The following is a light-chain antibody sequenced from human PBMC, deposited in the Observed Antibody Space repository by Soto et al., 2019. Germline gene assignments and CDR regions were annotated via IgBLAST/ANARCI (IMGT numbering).Light chain of an antibody. CDR2: GAS. Sequence: DIQLTQSPSSLSASLGDSITITCRASEPINTFLNWYQVQPGKAPRLLVYGASYLQVGVPVRLRGSESGTLFTLTIDNLQREDLASYFCQQFFSALLPFGGGT. J-gene: IGKJ4*01. CDR1: EPINTF. V-gene: IGKV1-39*01. CDR3: QQFFSALLP.